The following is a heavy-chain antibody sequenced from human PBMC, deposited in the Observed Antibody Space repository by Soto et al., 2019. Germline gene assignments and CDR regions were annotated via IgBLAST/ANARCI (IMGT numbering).Heavy chain of an antibody. V-gene: IGHV3-30-3*01. Sequence: QVQLVESGGGVVQPGRSLRLSCAASGFTFSSYAMHWVRQAPGKGLEWVAVISYDGSNKYYADSVKGRFTISRDNSKNTLYLQMNSLRAEDTAVYYCARVEQQLLDYWGQGTLVTVSS. CDR1: GFTFSSYA. CDR2: ISYDGSNK. CDR3: ARVEQQLLDY. J-gene: IGHJ4*02. D-gene: IGHD6-13*01.